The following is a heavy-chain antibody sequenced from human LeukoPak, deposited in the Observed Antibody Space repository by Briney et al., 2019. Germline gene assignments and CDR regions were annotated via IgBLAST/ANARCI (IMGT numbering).Heavy chain of an antibody. CDR1: GFTFSNYS. CDR2: ISSSSSTI. D-gene: IGHD3-22*01. V-gene: IGHV3-48*02. Sequence: PGGSLRLSCAASGFTFSNYSMNWVRQAPGKGLEWVSYISSSSSTIYYADSVKGRFTISRDNAKNSLYLQMNSLRDEDTAVYYCARGYYYDSSGYYYVEDWYFDLWGRGTLVTVSS. CDR3: ARGYYYDSSGYYYVEDWYFDL. J-gene: IGHJ2*01.